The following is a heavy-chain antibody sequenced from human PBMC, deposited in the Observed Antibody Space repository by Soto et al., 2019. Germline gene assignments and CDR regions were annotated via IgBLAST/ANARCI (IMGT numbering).Heavy chain of an antibody. CDR1: GFTFGSYG. V-gene: IGHV3-30*18. Sequence: LRLSCAASGFTFGSYGMHWVRQAPGKGLEWVAGISYDGSKKYYGESVKGRFTISSDNSKNTLYLQMNSLRVEDTAVYYCAKAIENYSTGYYKPFYYFGVDVWGQGTTVTVSS. CDR3: AKAIENYSTGYYKPFYYFGVDV. D-gene: IGHD3-22*01. CDR2: ISYDGSKK. J-gene: IGHJ6*02.